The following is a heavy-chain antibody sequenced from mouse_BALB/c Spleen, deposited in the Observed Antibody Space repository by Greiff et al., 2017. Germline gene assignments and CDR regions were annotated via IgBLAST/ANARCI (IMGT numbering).Heavy chain of an antibody. Sequence: EVKLQESGAELVKPGASVKLSCTASGFNIKDTYMHWVKQRPEQGLEWIGRIDPANGNTKYDPKFQGKATITADTSSNTAYLQLSSLTSEDTAVYYCAPQLGQAWFAYWGQGTLVTVSA. V-gene: IGHV14-3*02. D-gene: IGHD4-1*02. J-gene: IGHJ3*01. CDR1: GFNIKDTY. CDR2: IDPANGNT. CDR3: APQLGQAWFAY.